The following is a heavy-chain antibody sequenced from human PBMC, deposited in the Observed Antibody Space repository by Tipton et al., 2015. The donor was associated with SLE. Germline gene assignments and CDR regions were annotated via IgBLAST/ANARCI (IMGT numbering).Heavy chain of an antibody. CDR1: GYTFTSYG. CDR2: ISAYSGNT. Sequence: QSGPEVKKPGASVKVSCKASGYTFTSYGIIWVRQAPGQGLEWMGWISAYSGNTNYAQKLQGRVTMTTDTSTSTAYMELRSLRSDDTAVYYCARVGDFWSGYYYYYMDVWGKGTTVTVSS. V-gene: IGHV1-18*01. D-gene: IGHD3-3*01. CDR3: ARVGDFWSGYYYYYMDV. J-gene: IGHJ6*03.